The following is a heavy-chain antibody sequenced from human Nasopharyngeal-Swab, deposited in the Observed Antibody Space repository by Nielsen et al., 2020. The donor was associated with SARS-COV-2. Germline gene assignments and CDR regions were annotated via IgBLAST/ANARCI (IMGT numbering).Heavy chain of an antibody. CDR1: GFTFSDYY. CDR2: ISSSGSTI. Sequence: GESLKISCAASGFTFSDYYMSWIRQAPGKGLEWVSYISSSGSTIYYADSVKGRFTISRDNAKNSLYLEMNSLRAEDTAVYYCARADAYSNYGSLDSWGQGNLVTVSS. CDR3: ARADAYSNYGSLDS. V-gene: IGHV3-11*04. D-gene: IGHD4-11*01. J-gene: IGHJ4*02.